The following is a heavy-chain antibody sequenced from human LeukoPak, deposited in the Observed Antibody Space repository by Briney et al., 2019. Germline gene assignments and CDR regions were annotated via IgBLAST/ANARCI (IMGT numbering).Heavy chain of an antibody. Sequence: GGSLRLSCAASGFTFSSYSMNWVRQAPGKGLEWVSSISSSSSYIYYADSVKGRFTISRDNAKNSLYPQMNSLRAEDTAVYYCARDPQIRVNESWGQGTLVTVSS. CDR1: GFTFSSYS. CDR3: ARDPQIRVNES. CDR2: ISSSSSYI. D-gene: IGHD3-10*01. J-gene: IGHJ5*02. V-gene: IGHV3-21*01.